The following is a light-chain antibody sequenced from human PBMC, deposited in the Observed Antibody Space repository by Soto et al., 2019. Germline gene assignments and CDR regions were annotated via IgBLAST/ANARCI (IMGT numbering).Light chain of an antibody. V-gene: IGLV1-51*01. CDR3: GTWDSSLSAGV. Sequence: QSVLTQPPSVSAAPRQEVTISCSGSSSNIGTNYVSWYQQLPGTAPKLLIYDNNKRPSGIPDRFSGSKSGTSATLGITGLQTRDEADYYCGTWDSSLSAGVFGGGTKLTVL. CDR2: DNN. CDR1: SSNIGTNY. J-gene: IGLJ2*01.